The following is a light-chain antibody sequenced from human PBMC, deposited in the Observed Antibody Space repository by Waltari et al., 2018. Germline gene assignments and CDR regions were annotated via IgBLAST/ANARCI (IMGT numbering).Light chain of an antibody. CDR2: EDN. CDR1: SGSIASNY. Sequence: FMLTQPHSVSESPGKTVTISCTGSSGSIASNYVQWYQQRPGSAPTTVIYEDNQRPSGVPDRFSGSIDSSSNSASLTIAGLKTEDEADYYCQSYDSSSCVFGGGTKLTVL. J-gene: IGLJ3*02. V-gene: IGLV6-57*02. CDR3: QSYDSSSCV.